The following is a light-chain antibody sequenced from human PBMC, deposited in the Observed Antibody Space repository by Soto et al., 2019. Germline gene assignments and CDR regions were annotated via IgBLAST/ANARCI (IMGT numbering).Light chain of an antibody. J-gene: IGKJ5*01. Sequence: EIMMTQSPATLSVSPGERATLSCRASQSVSNNLAWYQQKPGQAPRLLIYYASTRATGIPVRFSGSGSGTEFTLTIRSLQSEDFALYYCQQDNNWPPITFGQGTRLEIK. V-gene: IGKV3-15*01. CDR1: QSVSNN. CDR3: QQDNNWPPIT. CDR2: YAS.